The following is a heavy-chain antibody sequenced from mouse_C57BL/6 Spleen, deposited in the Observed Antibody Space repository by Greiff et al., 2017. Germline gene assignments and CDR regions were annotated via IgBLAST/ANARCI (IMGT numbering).Heavy chain of an antibody. V-gene: IGHV1-80*01. CDR2: IYPGDGDT. CDR1: GYAFTSYW. D-gene: IGHD6-1*01. CDR3: AREDLAHAMDY. J-gene: IGHJ4*01. Sequence: QVQLQQSGAELVKPGASVKISCKASGYAFTSYWMNWVKQRPGQGLEWIGQIYPGDGDTNYNGKFKGKATLTADKSSSTAYMQLSSLTSEDSAVYFCAREDLAHAMDYWGQGTSVTVSS.